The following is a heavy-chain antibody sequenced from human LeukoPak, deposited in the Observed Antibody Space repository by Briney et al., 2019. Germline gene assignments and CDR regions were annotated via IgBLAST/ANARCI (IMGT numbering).Heavy chain of an antibody. CDR3: ARRQDRNNHYYGMDL. CDR1: GYTFTDYF. Sequence: ASVNVSCKASGYTFTDYFMHWGRHAPGQGLEWMGFLNLNSGGTNSAQKFKGRVTMSRDTSISTAYMELSSLRSDDTAVYYCARRQDRNNHYYGMDLWGQGTTVTVSS. J-gene: IGHJ6*02. D-gene: IGHD1/OR15-1a*01. V-gene: IGHV1-2*02. CDR2: LNLNSGGT.